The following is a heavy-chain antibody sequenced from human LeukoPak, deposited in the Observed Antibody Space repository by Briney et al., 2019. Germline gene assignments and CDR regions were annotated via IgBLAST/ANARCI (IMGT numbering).Heavy chain of an antibody. CDR1: GFTFADYA. CDR3: AKGEQLVDDAFDI. V-gene: IGHV3-9*01. J-gene: IGHJ3*02. CDR2: ISWNSVGI. D-gene: IGHD6-13*01. Sequence: SLRLSCAASGFTFADYAMHWVRQAPGKDLEWVSGISWNSVGIGYADSVKGRFTISRDNAKNSLYLQMNSLRAEDTALYYCAKGEQLVDDAFDIWGQGTMVTVSS.